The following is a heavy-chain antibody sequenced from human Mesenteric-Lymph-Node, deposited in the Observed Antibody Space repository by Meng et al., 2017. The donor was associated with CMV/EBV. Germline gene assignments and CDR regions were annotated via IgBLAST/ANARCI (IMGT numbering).Heavy chain of an antibody. V-gene: IGHV4-59*08. CDR3: AGLYRIAAAGTGYYYYGMDV. J-gene: IGHJ6*02. CDR1: GGSMSSYY. CDR2: IYYSGST. D-gene: IGHD6-13*01. Sequence: SETLSLTCTVSGGSMSSYYWSWIRQPPGKGLEWIGYIYYSGSTNYNPSLKSRVTISVDTSKNQFSLKLSSVTAADTAVYYCAGLYRIAAAGTGYYYYGMDVWGQGTTVTVSS.